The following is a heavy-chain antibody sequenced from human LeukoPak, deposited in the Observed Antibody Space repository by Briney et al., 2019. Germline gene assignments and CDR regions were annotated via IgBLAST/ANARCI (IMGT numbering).Heavy chain of an antibody. CDR1: GFTFSSYG. D-gene: IGHD5-12*01. V-gene: IGHV3-33*01. CDR3: ARDTRGYSGYDLGY. CDR2: IWYNGSNK. J-gene: IGHJ4*02. Sequence: GGSLRLSCAASGFTFSSYGMHWVHQAPGKGLEWVAVIWYNGSNKYYADSVKGRFTISRDNSKNTLYLQMNSLRAEDTAVYYCARDTRGYSGYDLGYWGQGTLVTVSS.